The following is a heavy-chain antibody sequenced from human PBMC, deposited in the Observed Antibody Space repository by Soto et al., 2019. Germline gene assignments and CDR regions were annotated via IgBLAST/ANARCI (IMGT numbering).Heavy chain of an antibody. CDR2: IGTAGDT. Sequence: GGSLRLSCAASGFTFSNFDMYWVRQATGKGLEWVSAIGTAGDTYYPDSVKGRFTISRENARNSLYLQMNSLRAGDTAVYYCARGLRHSSSPGVGGSALDVWGKGTTVTVSS. CDR3: ARGLRHSSSPGVGGSALDV. V-gene: IGHV3-13*01. J-gene: IGHJ6*04. D-gene: IGHD6-6*01. CDR1: GFTFSNFD.